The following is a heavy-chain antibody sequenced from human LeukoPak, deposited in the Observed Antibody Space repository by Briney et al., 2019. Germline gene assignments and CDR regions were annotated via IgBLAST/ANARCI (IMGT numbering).Heavy chain of an antibody. D-gene: IGHD4-17*01. V-gene: IGHV1-2*02. CDR1: GYTFTGYY. CDR2: INPNSGGT. CDR3: ARDSLGDYRLYFDY. Sequence: ASVKVSCRASGYTFTGYYIHWVRQAPGQGLEWMGWINPNSGGTNYAQKFQGRVTMTRDTSISTAYMELSRLRSDDTAVYYCARDSLGDYRLYFDYWGQGTLVTVSS. J-gene: IGHJ4*02.